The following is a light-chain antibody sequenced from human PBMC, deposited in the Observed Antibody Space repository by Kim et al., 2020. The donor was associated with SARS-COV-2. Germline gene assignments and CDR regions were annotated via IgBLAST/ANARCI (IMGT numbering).Light chain of an antibody. CDR1: SLRSYY. Sequence: SSELTQDPAVSVALGQTVRITCQGDSLRSYYASWYQQKPGQTPKVVFYGKDDRPSGIPDRFSGSSSADTASLTITGAQAEDEADYYCCSRDKTGKYYVFGIGTRVTVL. J-gene: IGLJ1*01. CDR2: GKD. V-gene: IGLV3-19*01. CDR3: CSRDKTGKYYV.